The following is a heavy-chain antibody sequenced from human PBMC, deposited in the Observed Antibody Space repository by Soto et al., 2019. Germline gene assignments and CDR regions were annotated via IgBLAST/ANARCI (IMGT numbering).Heavy chain of an antibody. D-gene: IGHD3-10*01. V-gene: IGHV6-1*01. CDR2: TYYRAQWFS. CDR3: ARHPFVFGWSY. CDR1: GDSVSTNAAA. J-gene: IGHJ4*02. Sequence: QTLSLTCAISGDSVSTNAAAWNWIRLSPSGGLEWLGRTYYRAQWFSEYALSVKGRISIRADISKNEISLDLNSVTPEDTAVYYCARHPFVFGWSYWGQGTQVTVSS.